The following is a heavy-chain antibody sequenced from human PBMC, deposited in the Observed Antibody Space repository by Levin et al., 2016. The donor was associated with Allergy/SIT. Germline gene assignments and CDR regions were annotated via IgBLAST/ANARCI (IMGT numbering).Heavy chain of an antibody. V-gene: IGHV3-9*01. CDR2: ISWNSGSI. Sequence: GGSLRLSCAASGFTFDDYAMHWVRQAPGKGLEWVSGISWNSGSIGYADSVKGRFTISRDNAKNSLYLQMNSLRAEDTALYYCAKGSYTMIVTGGAFDIWGQGTMVTVSS. CDR1: GFTFDDYA. CDR3: AKGSYTMIVTGGAFDI. J-gene: IGHJ3*02. D-gene: IGHD3-22*01.